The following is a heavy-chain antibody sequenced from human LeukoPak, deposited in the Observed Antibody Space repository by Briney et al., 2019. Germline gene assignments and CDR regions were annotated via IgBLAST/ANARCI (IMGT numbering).Heavy chain of an antibody. CDR3: SKGPPLTGGGVIFY. J-gene: IGHJ4*02. Sequence: GGSLRLSCAASGFNFNDAWMTWVRQVPGKGLEWVGHIKSKASGGTADYGTPVKARFSISRDDSNNTVYLQKSSLRTEDTAVYYCSKGPPLTGGGVIFYWGQGTLVTVSS. CDR1: GFNFNDAW. V-gene: IGHV3-15*01. CDR2: IKSKASGGTA. D-gene: IGHD3-16*02.